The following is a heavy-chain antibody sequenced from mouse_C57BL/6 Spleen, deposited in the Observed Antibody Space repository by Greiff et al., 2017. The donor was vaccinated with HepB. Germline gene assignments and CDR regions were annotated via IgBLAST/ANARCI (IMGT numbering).Heavy chain of an antibody. V-gene: IGHV5-17*01. J-gene: IGHJ4*01. D-gene: IGHD1-1*01. CDR1: GFTFSDYG. CDR3: ARRYYGSSYVGAMDY. CDR2: ISSGSSTI. Sequence: EVQLVESGGGLVKPGGSLKLSCAASGFTFSDYGMHWVRQAPEKGLEWVAYISSGSSTIYYADTVKGRFTISRDNAKNTLFLQMTSLRSEDTAMYYCARRYYGSSYVGAMDYWGQGTSVTVSS.